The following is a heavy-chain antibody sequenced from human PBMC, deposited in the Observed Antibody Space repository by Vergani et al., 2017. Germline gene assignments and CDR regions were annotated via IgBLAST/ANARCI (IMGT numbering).Heavy chain of an antibody. CDR2: ISGSGGST. V-gene: IGHV3-23*04. Sequence: EVQLVESGGGLVKPGGSLRLSCAASGFTFSNAWMSWVRQAPGKGLEWVSAISGSGGSTYYADSVKGRFTISRDTSKNTLYLQMNSLRAEDTAVYYCAKTLGEMIVVVLSAFDIWGQGTMVTVSS. CDR1: GFTFSNAW. D-gene: IGHD3-22*01. J-gene: IGHJ3*02. CDR3: AKTLGEMIVVVLSAFDI.